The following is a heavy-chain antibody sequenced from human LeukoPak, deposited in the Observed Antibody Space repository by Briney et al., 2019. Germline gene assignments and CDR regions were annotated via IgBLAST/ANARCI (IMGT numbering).Heavy chain of an antibody. J-gene: IGHJ4*02. Sequence: SETLSLTCTVSGGSISSYYWSWIRQPPGKGLEWIGYIYYSGSTNYNPSLTSRVTISVDTSKNQFSLKLSSVTAADTAVYYCAREVSTLAVAGPFFDYWGQGTLVTVSS. CDR2: IYYSGST. V-gene: IGHV4-59*01. CDR1: GGSISSYY. CDR3: AREVSTLAVAGPFFDY. D-gene: IGHD6-19*01.